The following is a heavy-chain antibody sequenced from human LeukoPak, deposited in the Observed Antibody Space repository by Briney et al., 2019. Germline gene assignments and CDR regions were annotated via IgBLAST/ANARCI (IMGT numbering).Heavy chain of an antibody. D-gene: IGHD1-26*01. CDR3: AKMYSGIYYPYFDY. CDR1: GFTVSSNY. CDR2: IYSGGST. V-gene: IGHV3-53*04. Sequence: GGSLRLSCAASGFTVSSNYMSWVRQAPGNGLEWVSVIYSGGSTYYADSVKGRFTISRHNSKNTLYLQMNSLRAEDTAVYYCAKMYSGIYYPYFDYWGQGTLVTVSS. J-gene: IGHJ4*02.